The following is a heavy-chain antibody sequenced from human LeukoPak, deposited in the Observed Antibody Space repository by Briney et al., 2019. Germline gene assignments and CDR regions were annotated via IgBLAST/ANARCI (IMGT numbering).Heavy chain of an antibody. CDR3: AKGRRYSSSSLDY. V-gene: IGHV3-33*06. Sequence: GGSLRLSCAASGFTFSSYGMHWVRQAPGKGLEWVAVIWYDGSNKYYADSVKGRFTISRDNSKNTLYLQMNSLRAEDTAVYYCAKGRRYSSSSLDYWGQGTLVTVSS. CDR2: IWYDGSNK. CDR1: GFTFSSYG. J-gene: IGHJ4*02. D-gene: IGHD6-6*01.